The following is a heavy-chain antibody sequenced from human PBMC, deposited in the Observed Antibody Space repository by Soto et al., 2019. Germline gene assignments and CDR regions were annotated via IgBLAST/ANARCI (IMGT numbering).Heavy chain of an antibody. V-gene: IGHV1-69*13. Sequence: SVKVSCKASGGTFSSYAISWVRQAPGQGLEWMGGIIPIFGTANYAQKFQGRVTITADESTSTAYMELSSLRSEDTAVYYCARVQAGTTDYYYYGMDVWGQGTTVTSP. CDR1: GGTFSSYA. J-gene: IGHJ6*02. CDR2: IIPIFGTA. CDR3: ARVQAGTTDYYYYGMDV. D-gene: IGHD6-13*01.